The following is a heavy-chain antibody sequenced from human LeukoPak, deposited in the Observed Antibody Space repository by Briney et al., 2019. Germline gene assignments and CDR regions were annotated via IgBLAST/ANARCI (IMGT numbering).Heavy chain of an antibody. CDR3: AKTGSSSWYTFDY. CDR2: ISGSGGST. V-gene: IGHV3-23*01. CDR1: GFTFDDYG. J-gene: IGHJ4*02. Sequence: GGSLRLSCAASGFTFDDYGMSWVRQAPGKGLEWVSAISGSGGSTYYADSVKGRFTISRDNFKNTLYLQVNSLRAEDTAVYYCAKTGSSSWYTFDYWGQGTLVTVSP. D-gene: IGHD6-13*01.